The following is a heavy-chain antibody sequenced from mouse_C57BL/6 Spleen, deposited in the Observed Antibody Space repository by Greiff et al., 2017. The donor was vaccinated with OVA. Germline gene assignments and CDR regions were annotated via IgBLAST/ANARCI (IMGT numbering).Heavy chain of an antibody. J-gene: IGHJ2*01. CDR1: GFTFSDYG. CDR3: ARGDY. Sequence: EVMLVESGGGLVKPGGSLKLSCAASGFTFSDYGMHWVRQAPEQGLEWVAYISRGSSTIYYADTVKGRFTISRDNAKNTLFLQITSLRSEARAMYYFARGDYWGQGTTLTVSS. CDR2: ISRGSSTI. V-gene: IGHV5-17*01.